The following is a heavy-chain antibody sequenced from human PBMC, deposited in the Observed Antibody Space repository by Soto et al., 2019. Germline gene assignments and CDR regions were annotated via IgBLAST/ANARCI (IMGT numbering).Heavy chain of an antibody. CDR3: SVGCSVTPGGFDP. V-gene: IGHV4-30-2*01. J-gene: IGHJ5*02. CDR2: IYHRGST. CDR1: GGAISSGGYS. D-gene: IGHD4-17*01. Sequence: QLQLQESGSGLVKPSQTLSLTCAVSGGAISSGGYSWSWIRQPPGKGLEWIGYIYHRGSTYYNQSLKSRVTIPVDRTNNQFSLKLSYVTAADTAVYYCSVGCSVTPGGFDPWGQVTLVTVAS.